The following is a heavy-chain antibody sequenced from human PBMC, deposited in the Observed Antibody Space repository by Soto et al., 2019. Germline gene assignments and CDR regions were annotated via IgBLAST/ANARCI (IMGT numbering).Heavy chain of an antibody. CDR2: IIPIFGTA. V-gene: IGHV1-69*01. D-gene: IGHD2-15*01. CDR3: ARDGGGSLSRASPMDV. J-gene: IGHJ6*02. Sequence: QVQLVQSGAEVKKPGSSVKVSCKASGDTFSSYAISWVRQAPGQGLEWMGGIIPIFGTANYAQKFQGRVTITADESTSTAYMELSSLRSEDTTVYCCARDGGGSLSRASPMDVWGQGTTVTVSS. CDR1: GDTFSSYA.